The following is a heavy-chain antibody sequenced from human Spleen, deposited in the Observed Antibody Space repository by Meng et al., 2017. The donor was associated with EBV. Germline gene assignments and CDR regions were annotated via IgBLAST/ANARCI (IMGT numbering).Heavy chain of an antibody. CDR2: ISPISAIA. CDR1: GYTFDIYP. Sequence: QVQLVLSGAEVKKPGSSVKVSCKASGYTFDIYPITWVRQAPGQGLEWMGEISPISAIASYAQQFQGRVTITADEFTTTAYMELSSLRSQDTAVYFCARVGGGEVATFDYWGQGTLVTVSS. CDR3: ARVGGGEVATFDY. D-gene: IGHD5-24*01. J-gene: IGHJ4*02. V-gene: IGHV1-69*01.